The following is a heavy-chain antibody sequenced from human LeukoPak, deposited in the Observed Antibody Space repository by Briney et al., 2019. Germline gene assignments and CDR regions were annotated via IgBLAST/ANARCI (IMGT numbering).Heavy chain of an antibody. J-gene: IGHJ6*02. CDR1: GDSVSSNSAA. D-gene: IGHD3-10*01. CDR3: ARDRSVVRGSGSGSYRNYGMDV. V-gene: IGHV6-1*01. Sequence: SQTLSLTCAISGDSVSSNSAAWNWIRQSPSRGLEWLGSTYYRSKWYNDYAESVKSRITINPDTSKNQFSLQLNSVTPEDTAVYYCARDRSVVRGSGSGSYRNYGMDVWGQGTTVTVSS. CDR2: TYYRSKWYN.